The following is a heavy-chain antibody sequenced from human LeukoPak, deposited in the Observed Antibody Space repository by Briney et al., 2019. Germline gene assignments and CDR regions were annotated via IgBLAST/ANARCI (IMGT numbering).Heavy chain of an antibody. J-gene: IGHJ6*02. D-gene: IGHD3-9*01. Sequence: GGSLRLSCAASGFTFSSYSMNWVRQAPGKGLEWVSSISSSSSYIYYADSVKGRFTISRDNAKNSLYLQMNSLRAEDTAVYYCARVTVLRYFDWLPGMDYYYGMDVWGQGTTVTVSS. CDR2: ISSSSSYI. V-gene: IGHV3-21*01. CDR1: GFTFSSYS. CDR3: ARVTVLRYFDWLPGMDYYYGMDV.